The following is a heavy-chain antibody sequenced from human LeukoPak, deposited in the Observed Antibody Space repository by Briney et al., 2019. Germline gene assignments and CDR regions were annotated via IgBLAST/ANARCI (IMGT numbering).Heavy chain of an antibody. CDR1: GFAFSDYY. CDR3: ASPQVRGAPFDY. D-gene: IGHD3-10*01. J-gene: IGHJ4*02. V-gene: IGHV3-11*03. Sequence: GGSLRLSCAASGFAFSDYYMIWIRQAPGKGLEWLGYISGSGSFTNYADSVKGRFNISRDNAKESVYLQMNSLRAEDTALYYCASPQVRGAPFDYWGPGTLVTVSS. CDR2: ISGSGSFT.